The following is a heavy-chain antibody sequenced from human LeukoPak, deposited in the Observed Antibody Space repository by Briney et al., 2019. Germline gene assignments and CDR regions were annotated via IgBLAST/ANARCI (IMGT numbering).Heavy chain of an antibody. D-gene: IGHD3-9*01. CDR2: ISAYNGNT. J-gene: IGHJ4*02. CDR3: ARDREDILTGYPDRDFDY. V-gene: IGHV1-18*04. CDR1: GYTFTSYG. Sequence: GASVKVSCKASGYTFTSYGISWVRQAPGQGLEWMGWISAYNGNTNYAQKLQGRVTMTTDTSTSTAYMELRSLRSDDTAVYYCARDREDILTGYPDRDFDYWGQGTLATVSS.